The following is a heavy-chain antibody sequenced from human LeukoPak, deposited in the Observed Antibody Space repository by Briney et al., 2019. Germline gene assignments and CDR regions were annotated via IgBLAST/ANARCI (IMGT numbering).Heavy chain of an antibody. CDR1: GFTFDDYT. D-gene: IGHD1-26*01. V-gene: IGHV3-43*01. J-gene: IGHJ4*02. CDR2: ISWDGGST. CDR3: AKDGGSWREFDY. Sequence: WVYLTLSCAASGFTFDDYTMHWLRQAPGKGLEWVSLISWDGGSTYYADSVKGRFTISRDNSKNSLYLQMNSLRTEDTALYYCAKDGGSWREFDYWGQGTLVTVSS.